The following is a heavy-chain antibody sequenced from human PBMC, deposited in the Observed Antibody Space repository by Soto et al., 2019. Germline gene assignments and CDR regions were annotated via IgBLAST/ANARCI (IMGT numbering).Heavy chain of an antibody. J-gene: IGHJ3*02. CDR3: ARVGVRITIFGVVPDAFDI. CDR2: IYSGGST. CDR1: GFTVSSNY. V-gene: IGHV3-66*01. D-gene: IGHD3-3*01. Sequence: GGSLRLSCAASGFTVSSNYMSWVRQAPGKGLEWVSVIYSGGSTYYADSVKGRFTISRDNSKNTLYLQMNSLRAEDTAVYYCARVGVRITIFGVVPDAFDIWGQGTMVTVSS.